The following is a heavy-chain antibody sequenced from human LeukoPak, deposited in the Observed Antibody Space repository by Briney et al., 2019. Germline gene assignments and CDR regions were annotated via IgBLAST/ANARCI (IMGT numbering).Heavy chain of an antibody. CDR3: ARDANYGDYSRAFDI. J-gene: IGHJ3*02. CDR1: GGSIRSSYYY. CDR2: IYDSGST. V-gene: IGHV4-39*07. D-gene: IGHD4-17*01. Sequence: SETLSLTCTVSGGSIRSSYYYWGWIRQPPGKGLEWIGSIYDSGSTYYNPSLKSRVTISVDTSKNQFSLKLSSVTAADTAVYYCARDANYGDYSRAFDIWGQGTMVTVSS.